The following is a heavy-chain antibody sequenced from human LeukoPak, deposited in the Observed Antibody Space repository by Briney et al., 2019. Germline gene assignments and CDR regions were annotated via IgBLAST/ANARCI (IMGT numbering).Heavy chain of an antibody. CDR2: ISGSGGST. V-gene: IGHV3-23*01. Sequence: GGSLRLSCAASGFTFSSNAMSWVRPAPGKGLEWVSAISGSGGSTYYADSVKGRFTISRDNSKNTLYLQMNSLRAEDTAVYYCAKDPIPRIAAAGTGSAYWGQGTLVTVSS. CDR3: AKDPIPRIAAAGTGSAY. D-gene: IGHD6-13*01. J-gene: IGHJ4*02. CDR1: GFTFSSNA.